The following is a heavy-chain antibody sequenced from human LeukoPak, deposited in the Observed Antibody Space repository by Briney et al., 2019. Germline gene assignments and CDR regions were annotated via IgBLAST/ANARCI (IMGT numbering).Heavy chain of an antibody. CDR3: ARGRYTIWPTSDF. Sequence: SETLSLTCAVYGGSVSGFHWNWIRQPPGKGLEWIGEINESGRSSYKSSLMSRVTISIDTSKNHLSLKLDSVTAADTAMYYCARGRYTIWPTSDFWGQGALVTVSS. V-gene: IGHV4-34*01. CDR2: INESGRS. D-gene: IGHD3-16*02. CDR1: GGSVSGFH. J-gene: IGHJ4*02.